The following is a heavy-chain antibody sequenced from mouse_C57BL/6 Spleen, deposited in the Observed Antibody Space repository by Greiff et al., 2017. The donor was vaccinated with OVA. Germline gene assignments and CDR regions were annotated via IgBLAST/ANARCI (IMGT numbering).Heavy chain of an antibody. V-gene: IGHV1-50*01. CDR3: ARRDSTTTVVDY. D-gene: IGHD1-1*01. CDR2: IDPSDSYT. CDR1: GYTFTSYW. Sequence: QVQLQQPGAELVKPGASVKLSCKASGYTFTSYWMQWVKQRPGQGLEWIGEIDPSDSYTNYNQKFKGKSTLTVDKSSSTAYMQLSSLTSEDSAVYYCARRDSTTTVVDYWGQGTTLTVSS. J-gene: IGHJ2*01.